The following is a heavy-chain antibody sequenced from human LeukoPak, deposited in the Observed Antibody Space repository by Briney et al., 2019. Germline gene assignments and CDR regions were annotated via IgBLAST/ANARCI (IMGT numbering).Heavy chain of an antibody. Sequence: PGGSLRLSCAASEFTFSDYYMSWIRQAPGKGLEWVSYISSSGSTIYYADSVKGRFTISRDNAKNSLYLQMNSLRAEDTAVYYCARDSAHDYSNYIDYYYGMDVWGQGTTVTVSS. CDR3: ARDSAHDYSNYIDYYYGMDV. V-gene: IGHV3-11*01. J-gene: IGHJ6*02. CDR2: ISSSGSTI. D-gene: IGHD4-11*01. CDR1: EFTFSDYY.